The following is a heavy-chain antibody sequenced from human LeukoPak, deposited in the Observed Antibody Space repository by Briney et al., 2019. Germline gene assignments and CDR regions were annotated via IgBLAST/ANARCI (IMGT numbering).Heavy chain of an antibody. CDR3: ARGALTGYLSPDY. Sequence: ASVKVSCKASGYTFTGYYIHWVRQAPGQGLEWMGWINPNSGGTNYAQKFQGWVTMTRDTSISTAYMELSRLRSDDTAVYYCARGALTGYLSPDYWGQGTLVTVSS. J-gene: IGHJ4*02. V-gene: IGHV1-2*04. D-gene: IGHD3-9*01. CDR2: INPNSGGT. CDR1: GYTFTGYY.